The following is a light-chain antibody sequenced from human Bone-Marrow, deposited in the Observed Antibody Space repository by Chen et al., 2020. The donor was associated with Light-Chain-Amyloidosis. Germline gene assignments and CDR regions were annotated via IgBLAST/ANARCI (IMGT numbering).Light chain of an antibody. Sequence: NFMLTQPNSVSESPGKKVIISCTSSSGSIATTYVQWYQQRPGSSPSTVIYEDDQRPSGVPDRVSCSINMSSNAAALAISGLKSDDGADDAFQTYQGCNQRMFGGGTKLIVL. CDR2: EDD. V-gene: IGLV6-57*01. CDR3: QTYQGCNQRM. J-gene: IGLJ3*02. CDR1: SGSIATTY.